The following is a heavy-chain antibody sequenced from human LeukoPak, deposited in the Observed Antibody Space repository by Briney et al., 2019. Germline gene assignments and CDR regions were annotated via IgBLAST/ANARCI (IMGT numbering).Heavy chain of an antibody. Sequence: SETLSLTCTVSGGSISSYYWSWIRQPPGKGLEWIGFIFYSGTTNYNPSLKSRVTISVDTSKNQFSLKLSSVTAADTAVYYCARQRRITMVRGGGSWFDPWGQGTLVTVSS. CDR1: GGSISSYY. J-gene: IGHJ5*02. CDR3: ARQRRITMVRGGGSWFDP. D-gene: IGHD3-10*01. CDR2: IFYSGTT. V-gene: IGHV4-59*08.